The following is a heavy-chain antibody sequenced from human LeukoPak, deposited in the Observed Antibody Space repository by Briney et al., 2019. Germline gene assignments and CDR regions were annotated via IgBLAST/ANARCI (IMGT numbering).Heavy chain of an antibody. CDR2: ISTTSHTI. J-gene: IGHJ4*02. CDR3: ARGGSKGPLGSYRVNDFDS. Sequence: GGSLRLSCAASGFTLSTYAMTWVRQAPGKGLEWVSYISTTSHTIYYADSVKGRFTISRDNAKNSLYLQMNSLRAEDTAVYYCARGGSKGPLGSYRVNDFDSWGQGTLVTVSP. V-gene: IGHV3-48*01. D-gene: IGHD3-16*02. CDR1: GFTLSTYA.